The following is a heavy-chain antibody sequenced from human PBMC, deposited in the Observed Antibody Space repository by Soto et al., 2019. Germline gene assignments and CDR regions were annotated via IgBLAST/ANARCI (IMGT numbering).Heavy chain of an antibody. D-gene: IGHD3-10*01. CDR1: GFTFSSYW. J-gene: IGHJ5*02. CDR3: ARGYYGSGHNWFDP. CDR2: INSDGSST. V-gene: IGHV3-74*01. Sequence: EVQLVESGGGLVQPGGSLRLSCAASGFTFSSYWMHWVRQAPGKGLVWVSRINSDGSSTSYADPVKGRFTISRDNAKNTLYLQMNSPRAEDTAVYYCARGYYGSGHNWFDPWGQGTLVTVSP.